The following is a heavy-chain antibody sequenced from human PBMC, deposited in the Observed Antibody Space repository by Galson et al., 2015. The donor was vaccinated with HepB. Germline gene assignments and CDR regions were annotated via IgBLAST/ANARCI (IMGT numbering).Heavy chain of an antibody. CDR2: ISYDGSNK. CDR1: GFTFSSYA. D-gene: IGHD3-22*01. CDR3: ARPHDYDSSVGYFDY. V-gene: IGHV3-30*04. Sequence: SLRLSCAASGFTFSSYAMHWVRQAPGKGLEWVAVISYDGSNKYYAVSVKGRFTISRDNSKNTLYLQMNSLRAEDTAVYYCARPHDYDSSVGYFDYWGQGTLVTVSS. J-gene: IGHJ4*02.